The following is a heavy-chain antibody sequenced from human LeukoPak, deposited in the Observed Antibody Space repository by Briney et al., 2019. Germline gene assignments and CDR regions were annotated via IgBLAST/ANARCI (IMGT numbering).Heavy chain of an antibody. J-gene: IGHJ6*03. Sequence: GASVKVSCKASGYTFSGYYMHWVRQAPGQGLEWMGWINPNSGGTNYAQKFQGRVTMTRDTSISTAYMELSRLRSDDTAVYYCARLQVDTAMVGTYYYYYYMDVWGKGTTVTVSS. CDR1: GYTFSGYY. D-gene: IGHD5-18*01. V-gene: IGHV1-2*02. CDR3: ARLQVDTAMVGTYYYYYYMDV. CDR2: INPNSGGT.